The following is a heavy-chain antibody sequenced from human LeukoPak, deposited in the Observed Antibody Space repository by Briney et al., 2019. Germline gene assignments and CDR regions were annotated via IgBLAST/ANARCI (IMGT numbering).Heavy chain of an antibody. D-gene: IGHD6-19*01. CDR1: GGSISSHY. CDR3: GRQYSSGWRLGFHI. CDR2: IYYSGST. J-gene: IGHJ3*02. V-gene: IGHV4-59*08. Sequence: SETLSLTCTVSGGSISSHYWSWIRQPPGKGLEWIGCIYYSGSTNYNPSLKSRVTISVDTSKNQFSLKLSSVTAADTAVYYCGRQYSSGWRLGFHIWGQGTMVTVFS.